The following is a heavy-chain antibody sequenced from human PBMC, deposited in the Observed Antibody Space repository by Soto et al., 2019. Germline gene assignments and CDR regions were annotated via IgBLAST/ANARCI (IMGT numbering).Heavy chain of an antibody. CDR2: MNPNSGNT. Sequence: ASVKVSCKASGYTFTSYDINWVRQATGQGXEWMGWMNPNSGNTGYAQKFQGRVTMTRNTSISTAYMELSSLRSEDTAVYYCARGPHITIFGVVIIPFWFHPWGPGTLVTLSS. V-gene: IGHV1-8*01. D-gene: IGHD3-3*01. CDR3: ARGPHITIFGVVIIPFWFHP. CDR1: GYTFTSYD. J-gene: IGHJ5*02.